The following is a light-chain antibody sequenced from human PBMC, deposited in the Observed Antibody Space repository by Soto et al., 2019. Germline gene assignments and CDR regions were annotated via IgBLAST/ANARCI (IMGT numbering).Light chain of an antibody. CDR3: QQSYSTPWT. Sequence: DIQMTQSPSSLSASVGDRVTITCRASQSISSYFNWYQQKPGKAPKLLIYAASSLQSGVPSRFSGSGSGTDFNLTISSLQPEDFATYYCQQSYSTPWTFGQGTKVEIK. J-gene: IGKJ1*01. CDR1: QSISSY. V-gene: IGKV1-39*01. CDR2: AAS.